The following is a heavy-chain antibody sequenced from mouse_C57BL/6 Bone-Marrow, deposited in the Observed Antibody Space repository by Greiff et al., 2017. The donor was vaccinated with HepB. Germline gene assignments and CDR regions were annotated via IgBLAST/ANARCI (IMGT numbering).Heavy chain of an antibody. V-gene: IGHV5-6*01. CDR2: ISSGGSYT. CDR3: ARHGWSWFAY. Sequence: EVKLMESGGDLVKPGGSLKLSCAASGFTFSSYGMSWVRQTPDKRLEWVATISSGGSYTYYPDSVKGRFTISRDNAKYTLYLQMSSLKSEDTAMFYCARHGWSWFAYWGQGTLVTVSA. D-gene: IGHD2-3*01. CDR1: GFTFSSYG. J-gene: IGHJ3*01.